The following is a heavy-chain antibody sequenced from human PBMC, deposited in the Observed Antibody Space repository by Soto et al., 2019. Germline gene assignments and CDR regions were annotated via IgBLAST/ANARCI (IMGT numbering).Heavy chain of an antibody. J-gene: IGHJ4*02. Sequence: EVQLLESGGGLVQPGGSLRLSCAAAGFTFSNYAMSWVRQAPGKGLDWVSAISGGGGSTYYADSVEGRFTISRDNSKNTLVVQMNSLRAEDTAVYYCAKGSVVHGHYYFVYWGQGTLVTVSS. CDR3: AKGSVVHGHYYFVY. CDR2: ISGGGGST. CDR1: GFTFSNYA. V-gene: IGHV3-23*01. D-gene: IGHD3-22*01.